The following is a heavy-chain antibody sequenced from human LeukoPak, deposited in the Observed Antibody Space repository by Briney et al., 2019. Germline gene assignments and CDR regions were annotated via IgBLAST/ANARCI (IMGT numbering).Heavy chain of an antibody. J-gene: IGHJ6*03. CDR2: IYHSGST. V-gene: IGHV4-39*01. Sequence: SETLSLTCTVSGGSISSSSYYWGWIRQPPGKGPEWIGSIYHSGSTYYNPSLKSRVTISVDTSKNQFSLKLSSVTAADTAVYYCARQKDYDFWSGYPYYYYYMDVWGKGTTVTVSS. D-gene: IGHD3-3*01. CDR3: ARQKDYDFWSGYPYYYYYMDV. CDR1: GGSISSSSYY.